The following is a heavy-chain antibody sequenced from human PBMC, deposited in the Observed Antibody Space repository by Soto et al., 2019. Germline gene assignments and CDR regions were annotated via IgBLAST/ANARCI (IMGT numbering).Heavy chain of an antibody. CDR3: ARDTGVFGVVIIDYYYGMDV. Sequence: PGGSLRLSCAASGFTFSSYTMNWVRQAPGKGLEWVSSISSSSNYIYYADSLKGRFTISRDNAKNSLYLQMHSLRAEDTAVYYCARDTGVFGVVIIDYYYGMDVWGQGTTVTVSS. V-gene: IGHV3-21*01. CDR1: GFTFSSYT. D-gene: IGHD3-3*01. CDR2: ISSSSNYI. J-gene: IGHJ6*02.